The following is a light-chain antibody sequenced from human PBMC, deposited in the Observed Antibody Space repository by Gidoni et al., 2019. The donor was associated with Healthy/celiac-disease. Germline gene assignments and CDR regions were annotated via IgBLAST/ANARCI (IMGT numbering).Light chain of an antibody. CDR2: WAS. Sequence: DIVMHHAHASLPVSLCETATINCKSSQSVLYSSNNKNYLAWYQQKPGQPPKLLIYWASTRESGVPDRFSGSGSGTDFTLTISSLQAEDVAVYYCQQYYSTPRTFGQGTKVEIK. CDR1: QSVLYSSNNKNY. V-gene: IGKV4-1*01. J-gene: IGKJ1*01. CDR3: QQYYSTPRT.